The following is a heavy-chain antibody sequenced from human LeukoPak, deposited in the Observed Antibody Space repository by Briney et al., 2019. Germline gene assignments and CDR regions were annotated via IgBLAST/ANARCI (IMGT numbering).Heavy chain of an antibody. Sequence: RGSLRLSFAASGFTFDDYGMSWVRQVPGKGLEWVSGIHWNGGSTRYADSVKGQFIISRGNAKNSLYLQVNSLRAEDTALYYCARGDYHGSGRTYFDYWGQGTLVTVSS. J-gene: IGHJ4*02. V-gene: IGHV3-20*03. D-gene: IGHD3-10*01. CDR3: ARGDYHGSGRTYFDY. CDR1: GFTFDDYG. CDR2: IHWNGGST.